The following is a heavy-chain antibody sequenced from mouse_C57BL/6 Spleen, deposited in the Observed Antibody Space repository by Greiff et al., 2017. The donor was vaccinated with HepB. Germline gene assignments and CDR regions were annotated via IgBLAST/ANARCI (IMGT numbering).Heavy chain of an antibody. Sequence: QVQLKESGPELVKPGASVKISCKASGYAFSSSWMNWVKQRPGKGLEWIGRIYPGDGDTNYNGKFKGKATLTADKSSSTAYMQLSSLTSEDSAVSFCASPFTTVALDYWGQGTTLTVSS. CDR2: IYPGDGDT. V-gene: IGHV1-82*01. J-gene: IGHJ2*01. CDR3: ASPFTTVALDY. D-gene: IGHD1-1*01. CDR1: GYAFSSSW.